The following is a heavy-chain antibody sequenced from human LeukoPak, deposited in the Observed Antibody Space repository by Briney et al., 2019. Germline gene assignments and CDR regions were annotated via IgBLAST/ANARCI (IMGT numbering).Heavy chain of an antibody. CDR3: GARRVGPLRPLDF. V-gene: IGHV4-39*01. D-gene: IGHD5/OR15-5a*01. J-gene: IGHJ4*01. Sequence: SETLSLTCTVSSGSMNTNSYYWVWLRQPPGKGLEWIGNVNSGGTTYYNLALESRVIMSLDTSKNQYSLKLTSVTAADTAIYFCGARRVGPLRPLDFWGQGTLVTVSS. CDR2: VNSGGTT. CDR1: SGSMNTNSYY.